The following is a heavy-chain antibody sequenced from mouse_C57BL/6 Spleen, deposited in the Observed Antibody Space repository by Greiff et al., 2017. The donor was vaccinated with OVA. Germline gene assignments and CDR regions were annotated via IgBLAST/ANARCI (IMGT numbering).Heavy chain of an antibody. CDR3: ARRNAFYAMDY. CDR1: GFTFSDYY. CDR2: ISNGGGST. J-gene: IGHJ4*01. Sequence: EVMLVESGGGLVQPGGSLKLSCAASGFTFSDYYMYWVRQTPEKRLEWVAYISNGGGSTYYPDTVKGRFTISRDTAKNTLYLQMSRLKSEDAAMYYCARRNAFYAMDYWGQGTSVTVSS. V-gene: IGHV5-12*01.